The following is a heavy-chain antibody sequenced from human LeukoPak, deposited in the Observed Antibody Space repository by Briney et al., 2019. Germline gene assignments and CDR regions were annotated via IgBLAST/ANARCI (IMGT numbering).Heavy chain of an antibody. CDR3: TSPYSSGWRGGGDY. D-gene: IGHD6-19*01. CDR1: GFTFSNYG. J-gene: IGHJ4*02. Sequence: GGSLRLSCAASGFTFSNYGMSWVRQAPGKGLEWVGFIRGKAYGGTTEYAASVKGRFTISRDDSKSIAYLQMNSLKTEDTAVYYCTSPYSSGWRGGGDYWGQGTLVTVSS. CDR2: IRGKAYGGTT. V-gene: IGHV3-49*04.